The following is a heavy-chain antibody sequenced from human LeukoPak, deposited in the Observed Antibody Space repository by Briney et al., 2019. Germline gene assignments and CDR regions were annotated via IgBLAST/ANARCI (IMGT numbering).Heavy chain of an antibody. D-gene: IGHD3-22*01. CDR2: INDSGGST. CDR3: AKDHYYYDSSGYYLDY. Sequence: GGSLRLSCAASGFTFSNYAMSWVRQAPGKGLEWVSAINDSGGSTYYADSVKGRFTISRDNSKNTLYLQMNSLRAEDTAVYYCAKDHYYYDSSGYYLDYRGQGTLVTVSS. J-gene: IGHJ4*02. CDR1: GFTFSNYA. V-gene: IGHV3-23*01.